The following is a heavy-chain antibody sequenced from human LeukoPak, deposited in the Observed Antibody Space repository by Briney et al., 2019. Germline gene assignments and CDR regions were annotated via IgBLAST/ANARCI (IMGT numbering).Heavy chain of an antibody. Sequence: ASVKVSCKASGGTFSSYAISWVRQAPGQGLEWMGGIIPIFGTANYAQRFQGRVTITADKSTSTAYMELSSLRSEDTAVYYCASITMGPLVDAFDIWGQGTMVTVSS. V-gene: IGHV1-69*06. CDR2: IIPIFGTA. J-gene: IGHJ3*02. CDR3: ASITMGPLVDAFDI. D-gene: IGHD3-10*01. CDR1: GGTFSSYA.